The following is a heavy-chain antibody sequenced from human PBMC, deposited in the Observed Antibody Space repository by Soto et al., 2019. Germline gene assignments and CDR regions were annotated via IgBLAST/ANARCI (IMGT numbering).Heavy chain of an antibody. V-gene: IGHV5-51*01. CDR3: ARVNSIAVAGYYYYGMDV. CDR1: GYSFTSYW. D-gene: IGHD6-19*01. CDR2: IYPGDSDT. J-gene: IGHJ6*02. Sequence: HGESLKISCKGSGYSFTSYWIGWVRQMPGKGLEWMGIIYPGDSDTRYSPSFQGQVTISADKSISTAYLQWSSLKASDTAMYYCARVNSIAVAGYYYYGMDVWGQGTTVTVSS.